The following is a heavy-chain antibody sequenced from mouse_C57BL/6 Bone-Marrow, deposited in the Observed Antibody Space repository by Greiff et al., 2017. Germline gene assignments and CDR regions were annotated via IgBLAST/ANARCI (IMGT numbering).Heavy chain of an antibody. CDR3: TREAYDGYYVYFDY. CDR1: GYTFTSYW. D-gene: IGHD2-3*01. V-gene: IGHV1-5*01. CDR2: IYPGNSDT. Sequence: VQLQQSGTVLARPGASVKMSCKTSGYTFTSYWMHWVKQRPGQGLEWIGAIYPGNSDTSYNQKFKGKAKLTAVTSASTAYMELSSLTNEDSAVYYCTREAYDGYYVYFDYGGQGTTLTVSS. J-gene: IGHJ2*01.